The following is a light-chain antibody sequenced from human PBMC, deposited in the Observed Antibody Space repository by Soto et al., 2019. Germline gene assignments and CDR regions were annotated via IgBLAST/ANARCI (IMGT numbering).Light chain of an antibody. V-gene: IGLV2-14*01. CDR3: SSYTSSSTYV. CDR1: STDVGAYNY. J-gene: IGLJ1*01. CDR2: EVS. Sequence: QSVLTQPASVSGSPGQSITFSCTGTSTDVGAYNYVSWYQQHPGKAPKVMIYEVSNRPSGVSNRFSGSKSGNTASLTISGLQAEDEADYYCSSYTSSSTYVFGTGTKLTVL.